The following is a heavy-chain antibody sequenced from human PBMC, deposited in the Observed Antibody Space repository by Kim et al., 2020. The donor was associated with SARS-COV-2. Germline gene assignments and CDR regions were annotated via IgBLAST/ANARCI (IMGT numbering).Heavy chain of an antibody. CDR3: ARHPPGYYDSSGSDAFDI. Sequence: SETLSLTCTVSGGSISSSSYYWGWIRQPPGKGLEWIGSIYYSGSTYYNPSLKSRVTISVDTSKNQFSLKLSSVTAADTAVYYCARHPPGYYDSSGSDAFDIWGQGTMVTVSS. D-gene: IGHD3-22*01. V-gene: IGHV4-39*01. J-gene: IGHJ3*02. CDR2: IYYSGST. CDR1: GGSISSSSYY.